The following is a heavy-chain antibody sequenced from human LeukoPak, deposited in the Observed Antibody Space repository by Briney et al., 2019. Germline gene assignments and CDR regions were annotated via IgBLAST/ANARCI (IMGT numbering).Heavy chain of an antibody. CDR1: GYGFSDVY. V-gene: IGHV1-2*02. CDR2: INPHSGAT. Sequence: ASVKVSCKASGYGFSDVYFNWGRQAPGQGVEWMGWINPHSGATNYAQRFQGRVSMDASIDTGYMDLSRFTSDDTAVYYCATSSSVTHTRDPWGQGTLVTVSS. D-gene: IGHD5/OR15-5a*01. J-gene: IGHJ5*02. CDR3: ATSSSVTHTRDP.